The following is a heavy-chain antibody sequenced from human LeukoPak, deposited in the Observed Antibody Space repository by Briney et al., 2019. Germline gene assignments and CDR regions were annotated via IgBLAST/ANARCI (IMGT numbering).Heavy chain of an antibody. J-gene: IGHJ4*02. CDR2: INPSGGST. CDR1: GYTFTSYY. CDR3: ARDEGDGYNPDPFDY. D-gene: IGHD5-24*01. Sequence: ASVKVSCKASGYTFTSYYMHWVRQAPGQGLEWMGIINPSGGSTSYAQKFQGRVTMTRDTSTSTVYMELSSLRSEDTAVYYCARDEGDGYNPDPFDYWGQGTLVTVSS. V-gene: IGHV1-46*01.